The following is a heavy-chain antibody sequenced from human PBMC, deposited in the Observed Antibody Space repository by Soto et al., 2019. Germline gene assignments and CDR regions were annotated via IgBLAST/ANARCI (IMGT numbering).Heavy chain of an antibody. V-gene: IGHV3-53*01. D-gene: IGHD1-1*01. J-gene: IGHJ3*01. Sequence: DVQLVESGGGLIQPGESLRLSCAAFGLTISGKKYVAWVRQAPGKGLEWVSALYDVDGSFYADSVTGRFTTSSDSSKTTVYLQMNDLRPDDSAVYYCATWHEREHAFDVWGQGTTVTIAS. CDR2: LYDVDGS. CDR1: GLTISGKKY. CDR3: ATWHEREHAFDV.